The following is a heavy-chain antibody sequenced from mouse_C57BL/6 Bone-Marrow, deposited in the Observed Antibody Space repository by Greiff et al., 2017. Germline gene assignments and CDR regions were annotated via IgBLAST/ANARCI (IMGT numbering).Heavy chain of an antibody. CDR2: ISSGSSTI. V-gene: IGHV5-17*01. CDR3: ARLPSFYDGYYDAY. J-gene: IGHJ3*01. D-gene: IGHD2-3*01. CDR1: GFTFSDYG. Sequence: EVKLVESGGGLVKPGGSLKLSCAASGFTFSDYGMHWVRQAPEKGLEWVAYISSGSSTIYYADTVKGRFTISRDNAKNTLFLQMTSLRSEDTAMYYCARLPSFYDGYYDAYCGQGTLVTVSA.